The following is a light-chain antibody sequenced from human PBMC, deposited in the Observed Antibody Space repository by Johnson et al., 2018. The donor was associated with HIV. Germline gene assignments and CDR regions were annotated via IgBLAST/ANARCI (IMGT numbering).Light chain of an antibody. CDR3: ATWDNSLSAGRNV. J-gene: IGLJ1*01. CDR2: ENN. Sequence: QSVLTQPPSVSAAPGQMVTISCSGSSSNIGNNYVSWYQQLPGTAPKLLIYENNKRPSGIPDRFSGSKSGTSATLGISGLQTGDEADYYCATWDNSLSAGRNVFGTGTKVTVL. V-gene: IGLV1-51*02. CDR1: SSNIGNNY.